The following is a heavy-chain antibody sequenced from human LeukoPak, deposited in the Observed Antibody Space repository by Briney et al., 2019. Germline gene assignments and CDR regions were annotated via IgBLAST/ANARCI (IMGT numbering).Heavy chain of an antibody. CDR1: GFTFSSYG. V-gene: IGHV3-30*03. D-gene: IGHD5-18*01. CDR2: ISYDGSNK. Sequence: PGGSLRLSCAASGFTFSSYGMHWVRQAPGKGLEWVAVISYDGSNKYYADSVKGRFTISRDNSKNTLYLQMNSLRAEDTAVYYCARDKGPDTDAFDIWGQGTMVTVSS. J-gene: IGHJ3*02. CDR3: ARDKGPDTDAFDI.